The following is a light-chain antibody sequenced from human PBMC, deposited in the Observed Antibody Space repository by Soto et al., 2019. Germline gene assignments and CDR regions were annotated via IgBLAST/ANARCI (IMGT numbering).Light chain of an antibody. CDR2: EGT. J-gene: IGLJ3*02. Sequence: QSALTQPASVSGSPGQSITISCTGTSSDVGRYNFVSGYQQHPGKAPKVMIYEGTKRPSGVSNRFSGSKSGNTASLTISEIQAEDEAEYYCCSYAGSSTWMFGGGTKLTVL. CDR3: CSYAGSSTWM. V-gene: IGLV2-23*01. CDR1: SSDVGRYNF.